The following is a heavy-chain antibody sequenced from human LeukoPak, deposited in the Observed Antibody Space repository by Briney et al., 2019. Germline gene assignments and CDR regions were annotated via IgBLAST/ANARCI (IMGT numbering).Heavy chain of an antibody. Sequence: PGGSLRLSCAASGFTFSSYAMSWVRQAPGKGLEWVSAISGSGGSTYYADSVKGRFTISRDNSKNTLSLQMNSLTVEDAAVYYCAKGGGSYWYFDLWGRGTVVTVSS. CDR2: ISGSGGST. CDR1: GFTFSSYA. J-gene: IGHJ2*01. V-gene: IGHV3-23*01. CDR3: AKGGGSYWYFDL.